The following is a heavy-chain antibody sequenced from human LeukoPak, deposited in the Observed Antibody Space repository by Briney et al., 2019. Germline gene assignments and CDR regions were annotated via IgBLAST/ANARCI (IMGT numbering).Heavy chain of an antibody. Sequence: PGGSLRLSCAASGFTFSSYAMSWVRQAPGKGLEWVSVISGSGGRTYYADSAKGRFTISRDNTKNTLYLQMNSLRAEDTAVYYCARVPHVLRYFDWYSVRGQGTLVTVSS. D-gene: IGHD3-9*01. J-gene: IGHJ4*02. CDR3: ARVPHVLRYFDWYSV. CDR2: ISGSGGRT. CDR1: GFTFSSYA. V-gene: IGHV3-23*01.